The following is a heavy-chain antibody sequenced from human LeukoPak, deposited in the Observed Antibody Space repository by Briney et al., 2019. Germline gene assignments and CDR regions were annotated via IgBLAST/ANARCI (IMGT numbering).Heavy chain of an antibody. CDR3: ARDPLRPTNPNWFDP. V-gene: IGHV1-3*01. CDR1: GYTFTSYA. J-gene: IGHJ5*02. CDR2: INAGNGNT. Sequence: ASVKVSCKASGYTFTSYAMHWVRQAPGQRLEWMGWINAGNGNTKYSQEFQGRVTMTRDTSITTAYVELSRLKSDDSAVYYCARDPLRPTNPNWFDPWGQGTLVIVSS. D-gene: IGHD2-8*01.